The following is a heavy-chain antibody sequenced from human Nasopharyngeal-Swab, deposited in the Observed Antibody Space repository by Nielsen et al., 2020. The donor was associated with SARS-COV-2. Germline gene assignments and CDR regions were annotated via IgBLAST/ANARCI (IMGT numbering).Heavy chain of an antibody. CDR2: ISSSSSYI. Sequence: WIRQPPGKGLEWVSSISSSSSYIYYADSVKGRFTISRDNAKNSLYLQMNSLRAEDTAVYCCARADSYGYRGPFDYWGQGTLVTVSS. V-gene: IGHV3-21*01. J-gene: IGHJ4*02. CDR3: ARADSYGYRGPFDY. D-gene: IGHD5-18*01.